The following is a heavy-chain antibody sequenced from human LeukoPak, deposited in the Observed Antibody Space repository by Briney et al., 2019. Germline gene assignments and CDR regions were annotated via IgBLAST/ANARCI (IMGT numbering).Heavy chain of an antibody. V-gene: IGHV4-59*08. D-gene: IGHD5-24*01. Sequence: SETLSLTCTVSGGSISSYYWSWIRQPPGKGLEWIGYIYYSGSTNYNPSLKSRATISVDTSKNQFSLKLSSVTAADTAVYYCARPVEMATINDAFDIWGQGTLVTVSS. CDR3: ARPVEMATINDAFDI. J-gene: IGHJ3*02. CDR1: GGSISSYY. CDR2: IYYSGST.